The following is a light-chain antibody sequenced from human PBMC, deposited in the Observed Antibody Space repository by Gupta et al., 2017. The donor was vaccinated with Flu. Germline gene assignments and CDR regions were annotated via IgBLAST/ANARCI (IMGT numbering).Light chain of an antibody. J-gene: IGLJ1*01. CDR2: VKSDGTQ. Sequence: VKLSCTLSSGHSSNAIAWHQKQTDKAPQFLMMVKSDGTQKTADGISNRFSGSSFGAERNLTMSSLQSEDEDDYYCQAWDTGIRVFGTGTKVTVL. CDR3: QAWDTGIRV. CDR1: SGHSSNA. V-gene: IGLV4-69*01.